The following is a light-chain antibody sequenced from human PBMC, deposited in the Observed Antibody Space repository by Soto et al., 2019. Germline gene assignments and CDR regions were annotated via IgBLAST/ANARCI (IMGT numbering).Light chain of an antibody. V-gene: IGKV1-39*01. Sequence: DIQMTQSPSSLSASVGDRVTITCRASQSISSYLNWYQQKPGKAPKLLIYAASSLQSGVPSRFSGSGSGPDFPHTISSPQPEVFTTYYCQQIYSTPRTFGKGPRVK. CDR1: QSISSY. CDR3: QQIYSTPRT. CDR2: AAS. J-gene: IGKJ1*01.